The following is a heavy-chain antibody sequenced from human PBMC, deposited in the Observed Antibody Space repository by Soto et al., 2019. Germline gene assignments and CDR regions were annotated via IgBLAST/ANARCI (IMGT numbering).Heavy chain of an antibody. V-gene: IGHV4-59*01. CDR3: ARFSDSSGYYYGLWGYYFDY. CDR1: GGSISSYY. J-gene: IGHJ4*02. D-gene: IGHD3-22*01. CDR2: IYYSGST. Sequence: KTSETLSLTCTVSGGSISSYYWSWIRQPPGKGLEWIGYIYYSGSTNYNPSLKSRVTIPVDTSKNQFSLKLSSVTAADTAVYYCARFSDSSGYYYGLWGYYFDYWGQGTLVTVSS.